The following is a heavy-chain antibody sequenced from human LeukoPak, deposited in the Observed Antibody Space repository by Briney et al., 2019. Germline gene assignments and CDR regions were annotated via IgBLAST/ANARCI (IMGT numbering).Heavy chain of an antibody. CDR2: ISAASWGI. V-gene: IGHV3-48*01. CDR3: ARDNYSYRLDL. CDR1: GFTFSTYS. D-gene: IGHD2-21*01. Sequence: GGSLRLSCAASGFTFSTYSMTWVRQAPGKGLEWISHISAASWGIYYADSVKGRFTISRDNSKNTLYLHMNSLRAEDTAIYYCARDNYSYRLDLWGQGTLVTVSS. J-gene: IGHJ5*02.